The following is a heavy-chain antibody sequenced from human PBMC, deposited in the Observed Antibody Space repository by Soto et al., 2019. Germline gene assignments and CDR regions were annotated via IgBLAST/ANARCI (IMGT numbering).Heavy chain of an antibody. Sequence: SETLSLTCAVYGGSFSGYYWSWIRQPPGKGLEWIGEINHSGSTNYNPSLKSRVTISVDTSKNQFSLKLSSVTAADTTVYYCARGRVKRGMDVWGQGTTVTVSS. CDR3: ARGRVKRGMDV. CDR1: GGSFSGYY. D-gene: IGHD3-3*01. V-gene: IGHV4-34*01. J-gene: IGHJ6*02. CDR2: INHSGST.